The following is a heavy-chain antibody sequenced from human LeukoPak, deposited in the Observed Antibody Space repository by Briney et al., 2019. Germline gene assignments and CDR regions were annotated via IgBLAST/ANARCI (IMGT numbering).Heavy chain of an antibody. V-gene: IGHV3-11*04. Sequence: PGGSLRLSCAASGFTFSDYYMSWIRQAPGEGLEWVSYISSSGSTIYYADSVKGRFTISRDNAKNSLYLQMNSLRAEDTAVYYCAREKSMVRGAYDYWGQGTLVTVSS. CDR3: AREKSMVRGAYDY. D-gene: IGHD3-10*01. CDR2: ISSSGSTI. CDR1: GFTFSDYY. J-gene: IGHJ4*02.